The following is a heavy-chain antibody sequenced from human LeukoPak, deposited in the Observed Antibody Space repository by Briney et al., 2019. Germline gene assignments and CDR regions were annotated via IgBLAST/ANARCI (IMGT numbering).Heavy chain of an antibody. CDR1: GVSISSSNSY. Sequence: SETLSLTCTVSGVSISSSNSYWGWIRQPPGKGLEWIGSIYYSGNTYYNASLKSQVSISIDTSKNQFSLKLSSVTAADTAVYYCARGYSGYDPRGHYYYYYYMDVWGKGTTVTVSS. CDR2: IYYSGNT. CDR3: ARGYSGYDPRGHYYYYYYMDV. J-gene: IGHJ6*03. V-gene: IGHV4-39*07. D-gene: IGHD5-12*01.